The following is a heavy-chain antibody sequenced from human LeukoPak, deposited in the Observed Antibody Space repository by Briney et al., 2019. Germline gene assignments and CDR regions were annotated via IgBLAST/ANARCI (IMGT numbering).Heavy chain of an antibody. V-gene: IGHV3-11*01. CDR3: ARDREQDDFWSSLYYYYYMDV. J-gene: IGHJ6*03. Sequence: PGGSLRLSCAPSGFTFSDYYMSWIRQAPGKRLEWVSYICISVVTIYYADAVKGRSTISRDNGKNSLYLQMNSQSAEYTAVYYCARDREQDDFWSSLYYYYYMDVWGKGTTVTVSS. CDR1: GFTFSDYY. CDR2: ICISVVTI. D-gene: IGHD3-3*01.